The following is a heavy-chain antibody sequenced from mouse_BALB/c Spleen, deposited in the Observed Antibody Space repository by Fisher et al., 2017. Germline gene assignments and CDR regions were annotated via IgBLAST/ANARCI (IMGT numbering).Heavy chain of an antibody. Sequence: KFKGKATLTVDKSSSTAYMELLSLTSEDSAVYYCARGPYGTSYAMDYWGQGTSVTVSS. V-gene: IGHV1-26*01. CDR3: ARGPYGTSYAMDY. J-gene: IGHJ4*01. D-gene: IGHD2-10*02.